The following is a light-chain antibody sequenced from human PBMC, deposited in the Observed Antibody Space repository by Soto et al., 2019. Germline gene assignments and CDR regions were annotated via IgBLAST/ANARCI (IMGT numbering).Light chain of an antibody. CDR3: QQRSTWPPGT. J-gene: IGKJ1*01. V-gene: IGKV3-11*01. CDR2: DAS. Sequence: EIVLTQSPTTLSLSPGDRATLSCRASESVNTYLAWYQQKPGQAPMLLIYDASDRAPGIPPRFSGSVSGTHFTLTISSLEPEDFGVYYCQQRSTWPPGTFGQGTKVDIK. CDR1: ESVNTY.